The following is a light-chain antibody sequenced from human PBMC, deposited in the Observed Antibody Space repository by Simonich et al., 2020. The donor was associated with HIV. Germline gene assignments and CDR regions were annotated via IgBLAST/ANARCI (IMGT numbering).Light chain of an antibody. CDR1: QSVLYSSNNKNY. CDR2: WAS. CDR3: QQYYSAPLT. J-gene: IGKJ4*01. V-gene: IGKV4-1*01. Sequence: DIVVTQSPDSLAVSLGERATINCKSSQSVLYSSNNKNYLSWYQQKPGQPPKLLIYWASTRESGVPDRFSGSGSETDFTLTISSLQAEDVAVYYCQQYYSAPLTFGGGTKVEIK.